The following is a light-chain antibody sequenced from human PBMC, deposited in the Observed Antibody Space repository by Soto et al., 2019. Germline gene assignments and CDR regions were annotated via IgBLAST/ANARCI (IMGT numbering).Light chain of an antibody. CDR2: GAS. Sequence: EIVMTQSPATLSVSPGERATLSCRASQSVNSNMAWYQQKPGQVPRLLIYGASTRATSIPARFSGSGSGTEFTLTITILQPEDFAVYHCQQYDNWPPWTFGQGTKVEIK. J-gene: IGKJ1*01. V-gene: IGKV3-15*01. CDR3: QQYDNWPPWT. CDR1: QSVNSN.